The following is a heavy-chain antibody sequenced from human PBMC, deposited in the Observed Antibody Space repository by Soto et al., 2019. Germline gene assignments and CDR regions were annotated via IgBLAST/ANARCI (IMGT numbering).Heavy chain of an antibody. Sequence: QVQLVESGGGVVQPGRSLRLSCAASEFTFSNYGMHWVRQAPGKGLEWVAVILNDGSNRYHADSVKDRFTISRDNSKNKLYMHMHSVRDEDTSVYYCARDDEYSGNGMDVWGQGTTVTVS. D-gene: IGHD3-10*01. CDR1: EFTFSNYG. CDR2: ILNDGSNR. J-gene: IGHJ6*02. V-gene: IGHV3-33*01. CDR3: ARDDEYSGNGMDV.